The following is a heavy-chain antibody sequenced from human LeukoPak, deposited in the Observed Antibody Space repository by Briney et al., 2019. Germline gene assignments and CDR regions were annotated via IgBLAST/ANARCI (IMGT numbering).Heavy chain of an antibody. CDR1: GYTFTGYY. CDR2: INPNSGGT. Sequence: ASVKVSCKASGYTFTGYYMHWVRQAPGQGLEWMGWINPNSGGTNYAQKFQGRVTMNRNTSLSTAYMELSSLRSEDTAIYYCARGFGVYSDRGGYGYWFDPWGLGTQVTVSS. D-gene: IGHD3-22*01. V-gene: IGHV1-2*02. CDR3: ARGFGVYSDRGGYGYWFDP. J-gene: IGHJ5*02.